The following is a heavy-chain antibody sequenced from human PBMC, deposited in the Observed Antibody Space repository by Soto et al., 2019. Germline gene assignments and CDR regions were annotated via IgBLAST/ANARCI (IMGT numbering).Heavy chain of an antibody. D-gene: IGHD3-10*01. CDR2: INSDGSST. J-gene: IGHJ4*02. V-gene: IGHV3-74*01. Sequence: GGSLRLSCAASGFTFTTNWMHWVRQAPGKGLVWVSRINSDGSSTIYADSVKGRFTISRDNAMDTLYLQMNSLRAEDTAVYYCASSELIWFGGLFDSWGQGTLVTVSS. CDR1: GFTFTTNW. CDR3: ASSELIWFGGLFDS.